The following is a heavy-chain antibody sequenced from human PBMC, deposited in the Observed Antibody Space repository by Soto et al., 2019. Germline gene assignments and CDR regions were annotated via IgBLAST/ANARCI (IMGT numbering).Heavy chain of an antibody. V-gene: IGHV1-3*01. CDR1: GYTFTSYG. D-gene: IGHD3-22*01. J-gene: IGHJ6*02. Sequence: ASVKVSCKASGYTFTSYGIHWVRQAPGQRLEWTGWINAGNGNTKYSEKSQGRVTITRDTSASTAYLELSSLRSEDTAVYYCARDPNDSSAYYHHYYYGMDVWGQGTTVTVSS. CDR2: INAGNGNT. CDR3: ARDPNDSSAYYHHYYYGMDV.